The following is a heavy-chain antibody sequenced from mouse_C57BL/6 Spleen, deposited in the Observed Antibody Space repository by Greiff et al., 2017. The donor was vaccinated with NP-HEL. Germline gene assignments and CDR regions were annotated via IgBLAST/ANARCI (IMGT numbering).Heavy chain of an antibody. D-gene: IGHD2-3*01. CDR2: IYPRSGNT. J-gene: IGHJ3*01. CDR3: AGEDGWSAY. CDR1: GYTFTSYG. V-gene: IGHV1-81*01. Sequence: QVQLKQSGAELARPGASVKLSCKASGYTFTSYGISWVKQRTGQGLEWIGEIYPRSGNTYYNEKFKGKATLTADKSSSTAYMELRSLTSEDSAVYFCAGEDGWSAYWGQGTLVTVSA.